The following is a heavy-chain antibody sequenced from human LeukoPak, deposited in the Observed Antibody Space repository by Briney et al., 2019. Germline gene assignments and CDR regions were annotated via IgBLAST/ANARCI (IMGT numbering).Heavy chain of an antibody. J-gene: IGHJ5*02. CDR2: IYNSGNT. D-gene: IGHD6-13*01. CDR1: GGSISSYY. V-gene: IGHV4-59*01. CDR3: ARFYVAADNWFDP. Sequence: TSESLSLTCTVSGGSISSYYWSWIRQPPGKGLECIGYIYNSGNTNYNPSLKSRVTISIDTSKNQFSLKLSSVTAADTAIYYCARFYVAADNWFDPWGQGTLVTVSS.